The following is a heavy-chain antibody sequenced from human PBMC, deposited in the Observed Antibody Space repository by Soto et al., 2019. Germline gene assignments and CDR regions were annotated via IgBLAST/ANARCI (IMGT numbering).Heavy chain of an antibody. V-gene: IGHV3-30-3*01. CDR1: GFTFSSYA. Sequence: GGSLRLSCAASGFTFSSYAMHWVRQAPGKGLEWVAVISYDGSNKYYADSVKGRFTISRDNSKNTLYLQMNSLRAEDTAVYYCARGLKQLDYWGQGTLVTVSS. CDR3: ARGLKQLDY. D-gene: IGHD6-13*01. CDR2: ISYDGSNK. J-gene: IGHJ4*02.